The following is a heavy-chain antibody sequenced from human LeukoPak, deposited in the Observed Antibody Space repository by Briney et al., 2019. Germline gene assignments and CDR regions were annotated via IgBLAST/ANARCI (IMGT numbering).Heavy chain of an antibody. CDR3: ARRPRAGWFDP. V-gene: IGHV4-39*07. CDR2: IYYSGTT. Sequence: PSETLSLTCSVSRGSISSSNYYWGWIRQPPGKGLEWIGNIYYSGTTYYNPSLPSLKSRVTILIDTSKNQFSLRLRSVAAADTAVYYCARRPRAGWFDPWGQGTLVTVSS. J-gene: IGHJ5*02. CDR1: RGSISSSNYY.